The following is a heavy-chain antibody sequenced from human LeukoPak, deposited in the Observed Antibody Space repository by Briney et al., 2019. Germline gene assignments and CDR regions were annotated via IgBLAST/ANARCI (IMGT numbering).Heavy chain of an antibody. Sequence: GSSVTVSCTASGGTFSSYAISWVRQAPGQGLEWMGGFIPIFGTANYAQKFQGRVTITADESTSTAYMELSSLRSEDTAVYYCARAPSYYYDSSGYFFLYLDYWGQGTLVTVSS. CDR2: FIPIFGTA. CDR3: ARAPSYYYDSSGYFFLYLDY. D-gene: IGHD3-22*01. V-gene: IGHV1-69*01. J-gene: IGHJ4*02. CDR1: GGTFSSYA.